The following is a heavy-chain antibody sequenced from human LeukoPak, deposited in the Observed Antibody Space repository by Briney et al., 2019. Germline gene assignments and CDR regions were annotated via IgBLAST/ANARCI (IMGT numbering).Heavy chain of an antibody. D-gene: IGHD3-10*01. J-gene: IGHJ4*02. CDR3: TTGIVRLSDSGSNDY. CDR2: IKSKADGGTT. V-gene: IGHV3-15*01. CDR1: GFTFSNAW. Sequence: GGSLRLSCAASGFTFSNAWMNWVRQAPGKGLEWFGRIKSKADGGTTDSAAPVKGRFTISRDDSRYTVFLQMNSLKTDDTGVYYCTTGIVRLSDSGSNDYWGQGTLVIVSS.